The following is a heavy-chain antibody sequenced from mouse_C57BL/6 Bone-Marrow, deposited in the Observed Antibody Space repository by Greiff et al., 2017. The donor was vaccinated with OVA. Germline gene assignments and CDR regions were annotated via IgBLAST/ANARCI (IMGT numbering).Heavy chain of an antibody. CDR3: TRGYSNYYAMDY. D-gene: IGHD2-5*01. CDR1: GYTFTDYE. J-gene: IGHJ4*01. V-gene: IGHV1-15*01. Sequence: QVQLKQSGAELVRPGASVTLSCKASGYTFTDYEMHWVKQTPVHGLEWIGAIYPETGGTAYNQKFKGKAILTADTSSSTAYMELRSLTSEDSAVYYCTRGYSNYYAMDYWGQGTSVTVSS. CDR2: IYPETGGT.